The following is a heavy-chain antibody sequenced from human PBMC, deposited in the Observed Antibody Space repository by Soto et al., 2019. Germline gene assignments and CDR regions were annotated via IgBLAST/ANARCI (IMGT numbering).Heavy chain of an antibody. Sequence: QLQLQESGSGLVKPSQTLSLTCAVSGGSISSGSYSWSWIRQPPGKGLEWIGYIYPSGSTYYNPSLKSRVTRSVDRSKTQFSLKLSSVTAADTAVYYCASGLVTTLHYWGQGTLVTVSS. CDR2: IYPSGST. CDR1: GGSISSGSYS. J-gene: IGHJ4*02. V-gene: IGHV4-30-2*01. D-gene: IGHD4-17*01. CDR3: ASGLVTTLHY.